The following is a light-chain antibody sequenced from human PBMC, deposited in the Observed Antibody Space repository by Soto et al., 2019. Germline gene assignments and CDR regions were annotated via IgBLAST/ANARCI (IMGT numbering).Light chain of an antibody. CDR1: SSNIGPSFD. V-gene: IGLV1-40*01. Sequence: QSVLTQPPTVSGAPGQRVTISCTGSSSNIGPSFDVHWYQQLPGTTPKLLIYGNDNRPSGVPDRFSGYKSGTSASLAITGLQAEDEADYYCQSYDSSLSAVVFGGGTKLTVL. CDR2: GND. J-gene: IGLJ2*01. CDR3: QSYDSSLSAVV.